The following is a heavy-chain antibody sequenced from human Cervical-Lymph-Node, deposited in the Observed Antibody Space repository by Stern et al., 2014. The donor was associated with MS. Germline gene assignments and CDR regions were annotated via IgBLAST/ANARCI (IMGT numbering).Heavy chain of an antibody. CDR2: IFPVDSET. CDR3: ARQTTAWASDV. D-gene: IGHD1-14*01. CDR1: GFKFSIYW. Sequence: EVQLVESGAELIRPGKSLKISCKGSGFKFSIYWTPWLRQMPGKGLGWMGFIFPVDSETRYSPSFQGQVTMTADKSTSTAYLQGSSLNASDAAMYFCARQTTAWASDVWGQGTLVTVSS. J-gene: IGHJ4*02. V-gene: IGHV5-51*01.